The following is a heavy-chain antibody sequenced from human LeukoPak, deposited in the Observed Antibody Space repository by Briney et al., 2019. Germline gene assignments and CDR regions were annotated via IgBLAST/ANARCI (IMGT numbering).Heavy chain of an antibody. V-gene: IGHV3-21*01. J-gene: IGHJ3*02. CDR2: ISSSSSYI. D-gene: IGHD3-22*01. CDR1: GFTFSNYA. Sequence: GGSLRLSCAASGFTFSNYAMGWVRQAPGKGLEWVSSISSSSSYIYYADSVKGRFTISRDNAKNSQYLQMNSLRAEDTAVYYCARDQTSYYYDSSGQNDAFDIWGQGTMVTVSS. CDR3: ARDQTSYYYDSSGQNDAFDI.